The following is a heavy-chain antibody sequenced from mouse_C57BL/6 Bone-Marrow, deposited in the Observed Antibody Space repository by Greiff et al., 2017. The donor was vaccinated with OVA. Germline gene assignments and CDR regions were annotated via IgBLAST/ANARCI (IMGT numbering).Heavy chain of an antibody. CDR1: GYSFTGYY. Sequence: EVMLVESGPELVKPGASVKISCKASGYSFTGYYMNWVKQSPEKSLEWIGEINPSTGGTTYNQKFKAKATLTVDKSSSTAYMQLKSLTSEDSAVYYCARSDDVDYFDYWGQGTTLTVSS. D-gene: IGHD2-12*01. CDR2: INPSTGGT. CDR3: ARSDDVDYFDY. J-gene: IGHJ2*01. V-gene: IGHV1-42*01.